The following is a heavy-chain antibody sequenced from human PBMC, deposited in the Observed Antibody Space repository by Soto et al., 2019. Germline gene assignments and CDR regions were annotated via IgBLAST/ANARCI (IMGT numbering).Heavy chain of an antibody. CDR3: ARGDIVVVTAKNWFDP. D-gene: IGHD2-21*02. CDR2: MNPNSGNT. V-gene: IGHV1-8*01. CDR1: GYTFTSYD. Sequence: QVQLVQSGAEVKKPGASVKVSCKASGYTFTSYDINWVRQATGQGLEWMGWMNPNSGNTGYAQKFQGRVTMTRNTSISTAYMGLSSLRSEDTAVYYCARGDIVVVTAKNWFDPWGQGTLVTVSS. J-gene: IGHJ5*02.